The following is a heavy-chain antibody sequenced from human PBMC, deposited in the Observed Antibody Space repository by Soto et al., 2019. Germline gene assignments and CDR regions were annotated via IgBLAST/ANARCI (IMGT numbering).Heavy chain of an antibody. CDR2: IIPLSGTA. J-gene: IGHJ6*02. CDR1: GGTFSSYA. Sequence: QVQLVQSGAEVKKPGSSVKVSCKASGGTFSSYAISWVRQAPGQGLEWMGGIIPLSGTANYAQKFQGRVTITADESTSTAYRELSSLRSEDTAVYYCARSQGSSTSLEIYDYYYYGMDVWGPGTTVTGSS. CDR3: ARSQGSSTSLEIYDYYYYGMDV. V-gene: IGHV1-69*01. D-gene: IGHD2-2*01.